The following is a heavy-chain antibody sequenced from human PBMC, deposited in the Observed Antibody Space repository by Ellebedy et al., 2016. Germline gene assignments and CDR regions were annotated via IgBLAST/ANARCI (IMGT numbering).Heavy chain of an antibody. V-gene: IGHV3-53*01. CDR3: ARYRDSSTSSCYAY. Sequence: GESLKISCAASGFTVSSNYMSWVRQAPGKGLEWVSVIYYDGTTNYADSVKGRFTISRDNPKNTLYLQMNSLRAEDTAVYYCARYRDSSTSSCYAYWGQGTLVTVST. D-gene: IGHD2-2*01. J-gene: IGHJ4*02. CDR2: IYYDGTT. CDR1: GFTVSSNY.